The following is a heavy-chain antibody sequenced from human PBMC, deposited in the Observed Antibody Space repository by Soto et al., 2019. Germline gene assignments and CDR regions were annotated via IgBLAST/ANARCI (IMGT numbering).Heavy chain of an antibody. CDR2: ISGYNGDT. Sequence: ASVKVSCKASGYTFSRYGISWVRQAPGHGLEWMGWISGYNGDTNYAQKFQGRVTMTIDTSTTTAYMELRGLTSDDTAIYYCAKNGQPPYYYYGLDVWGQGTTVTVSS. CDR1: GYTFSRYG. J-gene: IGHJ6*02. D-gene: IGHD2-8*01. CDR3: AKNGQPPYYYYGLDV. V-gene: IGHV1-18*01.